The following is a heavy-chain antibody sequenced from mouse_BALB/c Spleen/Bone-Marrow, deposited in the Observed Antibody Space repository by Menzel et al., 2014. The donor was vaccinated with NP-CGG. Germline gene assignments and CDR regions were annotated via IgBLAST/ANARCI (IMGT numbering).Heavy chain of an antibody. CDR3: TRRGNWDGRNAMDY. CDR2: ISSGGHYT. D-gene: IGHD4-1*01. Sequence: EVQGVESGGDLVKPGGSLKLSCAASGFTFSSYGMSWVRQTPDKRLEWVATISSGGHYTYYLDSVKGRFTISRDNAKNTLCRQMSSGKSEDTAMFDGTRRGNWDGRNAMDYWGQGTSVAGSS. J-gene: IGHJ4*01. V-gene: IGHV5-6*01. CDR1: GFTFSSYG.